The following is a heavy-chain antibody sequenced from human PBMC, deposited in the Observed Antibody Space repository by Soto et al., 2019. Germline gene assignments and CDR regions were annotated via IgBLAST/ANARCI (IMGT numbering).Heavy chain of an antibody. D-gene: IGHD1-7*01. CDR1: GSSISSYY. CDR2: IYYSCST. Sequence: SATPYLTSNLYGSSISSYYWSWIRQPPGNELELIGYIYYSCSTNYNPSLSSRVTISVDTSKNQFSLKLSSVTAADTAVYYCARLDNWNFVRPIYAFEILGLWTMVTVSS. CDR3: ARLDNWNFVRPIYAFEI. J-gene: IGHJ3*02. V-gene: IGHV4-59*01.